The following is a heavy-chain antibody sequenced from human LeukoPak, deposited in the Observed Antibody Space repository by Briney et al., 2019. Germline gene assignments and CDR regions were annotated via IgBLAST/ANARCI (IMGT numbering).Heavy chain of an antibody. CDR3: ARAGFYGDYTDY. Sequence: GGSLRLSCAASGFTLSSYAMNWVRQAPGKGLEWVSGIGASGGSTYYADSVKGRFTISRDNAKNSLYLQMNSLRAEDTAVYYCARAGFYGDYTDYWGQGTLVTVSS. V-gene: IGHV3-23*01. CDR1: GFTLSSYA. CDR2: IGASGGST. J-gene: IGHJ4*02. D-gene: IGHD4-17*01.